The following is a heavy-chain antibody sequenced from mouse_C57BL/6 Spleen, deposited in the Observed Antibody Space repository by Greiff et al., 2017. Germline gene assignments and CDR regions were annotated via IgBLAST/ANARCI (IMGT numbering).Heavy chain of an antibody. J-gene: IGHJ1*03. CDR2: IDPSDSET. V-gene: IGHV1-52*01. CDR3: ARRYDGGYWYFDV. CDR1: GYTFTSYW. Sequence: QVQLQQPGAELVRPGSSVKLSCKASGYTFTSYWMHWVKQRPIQGLEWIGNIDPSDSETHYNQKFKDKATLTVDKSSSTAYMQLSSLTSEDSAVYYCARRYDGGYWYFDVWGTGTTVTVSS. D-gene: IGHD2-12*01.